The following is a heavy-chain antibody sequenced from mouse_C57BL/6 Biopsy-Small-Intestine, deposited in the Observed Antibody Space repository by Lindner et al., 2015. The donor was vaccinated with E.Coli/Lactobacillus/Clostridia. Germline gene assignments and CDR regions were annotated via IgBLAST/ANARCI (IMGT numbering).Heavy chain of an antibody. J-gene: IGHJ3*01. CDR1: GYSFTGYN. CDR3: ASYSNYWFAY. CDR2: IDPYNGAT. D-gene: IGHD2-5*01. V-gene: IGHV1S135*01. Sequence: VQLQESGPELVKPGASVKMSCKASGYSFTGYNMHWVKQSHGKSLEWIGYIDPYNGATSYNQKFKGKATLTVDKSSSTAYMQLNSLTSEDSAVYYCASYSNYWFAYWGQGTPVTVSA.